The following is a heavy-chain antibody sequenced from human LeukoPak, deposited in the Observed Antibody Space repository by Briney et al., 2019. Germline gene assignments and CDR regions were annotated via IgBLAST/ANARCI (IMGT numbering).Heavy chain of an antibody. Sequence: PGGSLRLSCAASGFTFSSYSMNWVRQAPGKGLEWVSSISSSSSYIYYADSVKGRFTISRDNAKNSLYLQMNSLRAEDTAVYYCASSDSGYGGPKDYWGQGTLVTVSS. V-gene: IGHV3-21*01. CDR2: ISSSSSYI. CDR1: GFTFSSYS. CDR3: ASSDSGYGGPKDY. J-gene: IGHJ4*02. D-gene: IGHD5-12*01.